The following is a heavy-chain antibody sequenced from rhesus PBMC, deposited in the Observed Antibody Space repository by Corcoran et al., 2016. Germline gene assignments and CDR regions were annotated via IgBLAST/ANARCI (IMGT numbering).Heavy chain of an antibody. V-gene: IGHV4-147*01. CDR1: GGSISSNY. Sequence: QVQLQESGPGLVKPSETLSLTCAVSGGSISSNYWSWIRQPPGKGLEWIGYIYGGSGSTSYNPSLKSRVTISKDTSKNQFFLKLSSVTAADTAVYYCAREDSNRFDVWGPGVLVTVSS. J-gene: IGHJ5-1*01. CDR3: AREDSNRFDV. CDR2: IYGGSGST.